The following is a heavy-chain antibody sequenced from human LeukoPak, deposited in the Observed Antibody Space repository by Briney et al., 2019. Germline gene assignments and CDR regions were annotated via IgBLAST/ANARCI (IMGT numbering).Heavy chain of an antibody. J-gene: IGHJ6*02. D-gene: IGHD5-24*01. Sequence: VASVKVSCKASGYTFTSYGINWVRQAPGQGLEWMGWISAYNGNTIYAQKLQGRVAMTTDTSTRTVYMELRSLRSDDTAVYYCARDRRWRRDSKNPYYYYGMDVWGQGTTVTVS. CDR3: ARDRRWRRDSKNPYYYYGMDV. CDR2: ISAYNGNT. CDR1: GYTFTSYG. V-gene: IGHV1-18*01.